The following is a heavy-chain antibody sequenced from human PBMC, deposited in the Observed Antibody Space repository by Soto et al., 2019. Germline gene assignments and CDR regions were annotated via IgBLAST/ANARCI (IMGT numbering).Heavy chain of an antibody. Sequence: EVQLLESGGGLVQPGGSLRLSCAASGFTFSSHVMSWVRQAPGKGLEWVSGISTGGGSTDYADSVKGQFTISRDNSKNTLHLQMKSLRAEDTAVYYCARSREIIASAGSFDYWGQGTLVTVSS. CDR3: ARSREIIASAGSFDY. V-gene: IGHV3-23*01. D-gene: IGHD6-25*01. CDR2: ISTGGGST. CDR1: GFTFSSHV. J-gene: IGHJ4*02.